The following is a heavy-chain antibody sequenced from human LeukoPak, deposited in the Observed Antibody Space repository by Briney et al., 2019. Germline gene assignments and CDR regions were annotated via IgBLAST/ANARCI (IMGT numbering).Heavy chain of an antibody. CDR1: GYTFTSYG. CDR2: ISAYNGNT. D-gene: IGHD2-15*01. CDR3: ARLYCSGGSCSNPFDY. Sequence: GASVKVSCKASGYTFTSYGISWVRQAPGQGLEWMGWISAYNGNTNYAQKLQGRVTMTTDTSTSTAYMELRSLRSDDTAVYYCARLYCSGGSCSNPFDYWGQGTLVTVSP. V-gene: IGHV1-18*01. J-gene: IGHJ4*02.